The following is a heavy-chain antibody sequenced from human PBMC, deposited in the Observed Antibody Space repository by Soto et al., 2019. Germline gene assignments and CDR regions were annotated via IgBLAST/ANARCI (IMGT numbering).Heavy chain of an antibody. CDR1: GYTFTSYA. CDR2: INAGNGNT. Sequence: ASVKVSCKASGYTFTSYAMHWVRQAPGQRLEWMGWINAGNGNTKYSQKFQGRVTITRDTSASTAYMELSSLRSEDTAVYYCARGISSSWYFYFDYWGQGTLVTVSS. CDR3: ARGISSSWYFYFDY. D-gene: IGHD6-13*01. J-gene: IGHJ4*02. V-gene: IGHV1-3*01.